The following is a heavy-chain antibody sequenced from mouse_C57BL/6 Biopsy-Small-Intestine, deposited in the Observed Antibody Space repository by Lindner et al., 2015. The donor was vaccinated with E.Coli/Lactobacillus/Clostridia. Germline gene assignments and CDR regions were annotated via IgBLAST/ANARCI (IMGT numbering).Heavy chain of an antibody. CDR3: ARTGNEKDLVGVYYFEY. CDR2: IIPVLGAV. Sequence: SVKVSCKVSGGSFTHYAINWVRQAPGQGLEWMGGIIPVLGAVNTAQRFQGRVTITADESTSTAYMELSSLGSGDSAVYYCARTGNEKDLVGVYYFEYWGRGTLVTVSS. D-gene: IGHD1-1*02. CDR1: GGSFTHYA. V-gene: IGHV1S126*01. J-gene: IGHJ2*01.